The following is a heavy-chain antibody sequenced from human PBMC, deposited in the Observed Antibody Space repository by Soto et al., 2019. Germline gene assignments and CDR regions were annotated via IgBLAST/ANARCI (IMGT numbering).Heavy chain of an antibody. CDR3: ARGPKTNSWYYFDF. V-gene: IGHV1-3*04. Sequence: SVKVSCKASGYTFTSYAMHWVRQAPGQRLEWMGWTNTGNGNTKYSQKFQGRFTITRDTSASTAYMELSSLTSEDTAVYYCARGPKTNSWYYFDFWGQGTLVTGSS. D-gene: IGHD6-13*01. J-gene: IGHJ4*02. CDR2: TNTGNGNT. CDR1: GYTFTSYA.